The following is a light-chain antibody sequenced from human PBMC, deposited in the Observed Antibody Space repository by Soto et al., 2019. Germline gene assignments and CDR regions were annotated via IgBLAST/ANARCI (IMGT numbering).Light chain of an antibody. CDR3: CSYAGSSYYV. J-gene: IGLJ1*01. V-gene: IGLV2-8*01. CDR2: EVT. Sequence: QSVLTQPPSASGSPGRSVTISCTGTSSDVGGYDYVSWFQQHPGKAPKLIIYEVTKRPSGVPDRFSASKSGNTASLTVSGLQAEDEADYYCCSYAGSSYYVFGSGTKLTVL. CDR1: SSDVGGYDY.